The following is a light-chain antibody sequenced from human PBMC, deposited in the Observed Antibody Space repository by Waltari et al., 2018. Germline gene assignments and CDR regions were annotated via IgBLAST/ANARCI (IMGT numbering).Light chain of an antibody. CDR2: EVT. CDR1: SSDVGSYNR. V-gene: IGLV2-18*02. J-gene: IGLJ3*02. CDR3: NSFTSGNTWV. Sequence: QSALTQPPSVSGSPGQSVTISFTVVSSDVGSYNRVSWYHPPPGTVPKLLIYEVTNRPSGVPDRFSGSKSGNTASLTISGLQAEDEGDYYCNSFTSGNTWVFGGGTKLTVL.